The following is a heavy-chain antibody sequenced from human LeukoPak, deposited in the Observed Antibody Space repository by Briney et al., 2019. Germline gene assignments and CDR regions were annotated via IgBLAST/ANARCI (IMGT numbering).Heavy chain of an antibody. D-gene: IGHD6-13*01. Sequence: SETLSLTCGVSGGSISSSSHSWGWIRQPPGKGLEWTGSIYYTGRTYYNPSLKSRVTISVDTSKNQFSLKLSSVTAADTAVYYCAQSLGSSNWIGNWFDPWGQGTLVTVSS. CDR1: GGSISSSSHS. J-gene: IGHJ5*02. CDR3: AQSLGSSNWIGNWFDP. V-gene: IGHV4-39*01. CDR2: IYYTGRT.